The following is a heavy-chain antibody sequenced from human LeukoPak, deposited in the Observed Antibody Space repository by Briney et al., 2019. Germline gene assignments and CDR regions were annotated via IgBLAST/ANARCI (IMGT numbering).Heavy chain of an antibody. D-gene: IGHD3-9*01. V-gene: IGHV3-9*01. J-gene: IGHJ4*02. CDR1: GFTFDDYA. Sequence: GGSLRLSCAASGFTFDDYAMHWVRHAPGKGLEWVSGISWNSGSIGYADSVKGRFTISRDNAKNSLYLQMNSLRAEDTALYYCAKGTYYDILTGFDYWGQGTLVTVSS. CDR3: AKGTYYDILTGFDY. CDR2: ISWNSGSI.